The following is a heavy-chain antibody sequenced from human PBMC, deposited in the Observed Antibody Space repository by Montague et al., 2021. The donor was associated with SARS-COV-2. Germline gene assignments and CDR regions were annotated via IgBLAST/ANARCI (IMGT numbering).Heavy chain of an antibody. CDR3: ARDPGFDGSGNFEVFGI. D-gene: IGHD3-10*01. CDR1: GGSISSGGYY. CDR2: IYYSGITDGST. Sequence: TLSFTCTVSGGSISSGGYYWSWIRQYPGKGLEWIGYIYYSGITDGSTFYTPSLRSRITISVDTSKNQVSLRLNSVTAADTAVYYCARDPGFDGSGNFEVFGIWGQRTMVTVSS. J-gene: IGHJ3*02. V-gene: IGHV4-31*03.